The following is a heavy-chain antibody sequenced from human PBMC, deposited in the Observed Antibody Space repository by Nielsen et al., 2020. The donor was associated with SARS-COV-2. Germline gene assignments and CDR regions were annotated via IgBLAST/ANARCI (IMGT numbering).Heavy chain of an antibody. J-gene: IGHJ4*02. Sequence: GESLKISCAASGFTFSSYWMSWVRQAPGKGLEWVANIKEDGCEGYYVDSVKGRFTISRDNSKNTLYLQMNSLRTEDTALYYCAKLARADGDYSPDYWGQGTLVTVSS. D-gene: IGHD4-17*01. V-gene: IGHV3-7*03. CDR1: GFTFSSYW. CDR3: AKLARADGDYSPDY. CDR2: IKEDGCEG.